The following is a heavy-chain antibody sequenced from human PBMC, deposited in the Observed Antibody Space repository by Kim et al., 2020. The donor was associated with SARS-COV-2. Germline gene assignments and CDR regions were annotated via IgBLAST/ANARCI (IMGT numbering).Heavy chain of an antibody. J-gene: IGHJ3*02. V-gene: IGHV4-4*08. CDR3: ARSYSGTYFAAFDI. Sequence: NPSLKSRVSISSDTSKNQLSLNLRSGTAADTAVYYCARSYSGTYFAAFDIWGPGTMATVSS. D-gene: IGHD1-26*01.